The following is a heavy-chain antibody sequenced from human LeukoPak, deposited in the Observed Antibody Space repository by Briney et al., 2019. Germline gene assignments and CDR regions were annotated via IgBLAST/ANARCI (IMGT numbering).Heavy chain of an antibody. CDR3: ASFSDYGGNFFDY. D-gene: IGHD4-23*01. Sequence: SETLSLTCTVSGGSISSYYWSWIRQPPGKGLEYIGYVYYNERTNYNPSLKSRVTIPIDTSKNQFSLKLSSVTAADTAVYYCASFSDYGGNFFDYWGQGTLVTVSS. CDR2: VYYNERT. J-gene: IGHJ4*02. V-gene: IGHV4-59*08. CDR1: GGSISSYY.